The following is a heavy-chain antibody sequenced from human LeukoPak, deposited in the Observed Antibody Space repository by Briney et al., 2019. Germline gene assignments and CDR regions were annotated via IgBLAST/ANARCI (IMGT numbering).Heavy chain of an antibody. D-gene: IGHD3-10*01. J-gene: IGHJ4*02. CDR3: AKAPEGYYGSGGVFDY. CDR1: GSTFSSYA. CDR2: ISGSGGST. Sequence: PGGSLRLSCAASGSTFSSYAMSWVRQAPGKGLEWVSAISGSGGSTYYADSVKGRFTISRDNSKNTLYLQMNSLRAEDTAVYYCAKAPEGYYGSGGVFDYWGQGTLVTVSS. V-gene: IGHV3-23*01.